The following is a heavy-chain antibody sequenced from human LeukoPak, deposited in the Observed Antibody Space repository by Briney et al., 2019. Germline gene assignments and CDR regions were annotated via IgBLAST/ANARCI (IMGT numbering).Heavy chain of an antibody. CDR1: GFTFSSYS. CDR3: ARSVSSGWYRGKIFDY. V-gene: IGHV3-48*04. D-gene: IGHD6-19*01. J-gene: IGHJ4*02. CDR2: ISSSSSTI. Sequence: GGSLRLSCAASGFTFSSYSMNWVRQAPGKGLEWVSYISSSSSTICYADSVKGRFTISRDNAKNSLYLQMNSLRAEDTAVYYCARSVSSGWYRGKIFDYWGQGTLVTVSS.